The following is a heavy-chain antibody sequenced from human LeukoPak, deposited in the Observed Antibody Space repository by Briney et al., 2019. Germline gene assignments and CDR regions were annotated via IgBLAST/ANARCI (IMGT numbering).Heavy chain of an antibody. D-gene: IGHD2-21*02. V-gene: IGHV3-30*02. CDR3: AKPAYCGGDCHKYYFDY. CDR2: IRYDGSNE. CDR1: GFTFRSFG. Sequence: GGSLRLSCAASGFTFRSFGIHWVRQAPGKGLEWVAFIRYDGSNEYYADSVKGRFTISRDNSENTLYLQMNSLRAEDTAVYYCAKPAYCGGDCHKYYFDYWGQGTLVTVSS. J-gene: IGHJ4*02.